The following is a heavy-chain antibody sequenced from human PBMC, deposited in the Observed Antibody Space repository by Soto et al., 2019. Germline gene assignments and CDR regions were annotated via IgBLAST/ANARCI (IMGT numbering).Heavy chain of an antibody. CDR1: GFTFSSYA. CDR3: AKSQFDWLSPFDY. CDR2: TSGSGGST. J-gene: IGHJ4*02. D-gene: IGHD3-9*01. V-gene: IGHV3-23*01. Sequence: VGSLRLSCAASGFTFSSYAMSWVRQAPGKGLEWVSATSGSGGSTYYADSVKGRFTISRDNSKNTLYLQMNSLRAEDTAVYYCAKSQFDWLSPFDYWGQGTLVTVPQ.